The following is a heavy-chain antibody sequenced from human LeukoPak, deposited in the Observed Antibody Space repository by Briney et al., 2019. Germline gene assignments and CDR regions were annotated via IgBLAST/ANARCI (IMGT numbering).Heavy chain of an antibody. D-gene: IGHD7-27*01. CDR2: IYYTGT. V-gene: IGHV4-59*01. J-gene: IGHJ4*02. Sequence: SETLSLTCTVSGGSISNYYWSWIRQPPGKGLEWIGYIYYTGTSYNPSLKGRVTISADTSKNQFSLKLISVTAADTAVYYCASRKLGNDYWGQGTLVTVSS. CDR3: ASRKLGNDY. CDR1: GGSISNYY.